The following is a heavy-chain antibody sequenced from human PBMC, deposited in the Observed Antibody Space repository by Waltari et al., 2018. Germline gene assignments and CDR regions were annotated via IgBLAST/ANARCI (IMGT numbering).Heavy chain of an antibody. D-gene: IGHD3-3*01. CDR2: VYTSGSK. V-gene: IGHV4-4*07. J-gene: IGHJ3*02. CDR3: ARVTDFGVLKTYGFDI. CDR1: GDSITSYS. Sequence: QVQLQESGPGLVKPSETLSLTCTVSGDSITSYSWSWIRQPAGKGLEWIGRVYTSGSKDYKSSLKGRVTRSADTAKIQFSLKLSSVTAADTAVYYCARVTDFGVLKTYGFDIWGQGTMVTVSS.